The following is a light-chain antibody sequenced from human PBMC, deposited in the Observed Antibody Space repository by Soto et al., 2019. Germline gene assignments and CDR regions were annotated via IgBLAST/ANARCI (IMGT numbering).Light chain of an antibody. V-gene: IGKV3-15*01. CDR2: DAS. CDR1: QSVNSR. J-gene: IGKJ1*01. CDR3: QQYNNWPWT. Sequence: EIVMTQSPATLSVSPGERATLSCRASQSVNSRLAWYQQKPGQTPRLLIYDASTRATGIPTRFSGSGSGTDFTLPISSLQSEDFAVYYCQQYNNWPWTFGQGSKVDIK.